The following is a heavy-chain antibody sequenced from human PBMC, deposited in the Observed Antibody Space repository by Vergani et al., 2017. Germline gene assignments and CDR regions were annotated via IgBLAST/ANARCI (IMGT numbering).Heavy chain of an antibody. Sequence: QITLKESGPTLVKPTQTLTLTCTFSGFSLNTRGVSVAWIRQPPGKALEWLAHIFSNDEKSYSTSLKSRLTISKDTSKSQVVLTMTNMDPVDTATYYCARRAFDMWTDVMLFDIWGQGTMVTVSS. CDR3: ARRAFDMWTDVMLFDI. V-gene: IGHV2-26*01. CDR2: IFSNDEK. D-gene: IGHD3-16*01. CDR1: GFSLNTRGVS. J-gene: IGHJ3*02.